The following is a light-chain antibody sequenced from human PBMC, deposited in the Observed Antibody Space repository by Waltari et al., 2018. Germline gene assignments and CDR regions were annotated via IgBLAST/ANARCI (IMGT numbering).Light chain of an antibody. CDR3: QNHEKLPAT. J-gene: IGKJ1*01. CDR1: QSVSGF. CDR2: HAS. Sequence: EIVLTQSPGTLSLSPGERATLACRASQSVSGFLACYQQKPGQAPRLPIYHASNTATGIPDRFNGIGSGRKFSLTISRLEPEDFAVYYCQNHEKLPATFGQGTKVEI. V-gene: IGKV3-20*01.